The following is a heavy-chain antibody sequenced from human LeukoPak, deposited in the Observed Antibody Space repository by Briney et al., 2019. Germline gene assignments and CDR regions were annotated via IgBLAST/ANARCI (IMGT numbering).Heavy chain of an antibody. Sequence: GGSLRLSCTASRFTFGDYAMSWVRQAPGKGLEWVAVISYDGSNKYYADSVKGRFTISRDNSKNTLYLQMNSLRAEDTAVYYCARGQEVATITLFYYYYGMDVWGQGTTVTVSS. J-gene: IGHJ6*02. CDR1: RFTFGDYA. CDR3: ARGQEVATITLFYYYYGMDV. CDR2: ISYDGSNK. V-gene: IGHV3-30*04. D-gene: IGHD5-12*01.